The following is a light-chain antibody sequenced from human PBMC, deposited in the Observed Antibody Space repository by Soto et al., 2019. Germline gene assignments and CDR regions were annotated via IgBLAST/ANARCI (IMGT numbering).Light chain of an antibody. CDR1: QGISSY. V-gene: IGKV1D-8*01. CDR2: AAS. J-gene: IGKJ1*01. CDR3: QQYYSFPWT. Sequence: VIWMTQSPSLLSASTGDRVTISCRMLQGISSYLAWYQQKPGKAPELLIYAASTLQSGVPSRVSGSGSGTDITLTIGCLQSEDFATYYCQQYYSFPWTFGQGTKVEIK.